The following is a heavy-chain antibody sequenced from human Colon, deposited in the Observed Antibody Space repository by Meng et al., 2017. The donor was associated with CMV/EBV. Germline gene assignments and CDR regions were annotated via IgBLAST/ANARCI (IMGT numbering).Heavy chain of an antibody. Sequence: SETLSLTCTVSGVSISSSYWSWIRQPPGKGLEWIGYIYYSGSTNYNPSLKSRVTISVDTSKNQFSLKLSSVTAADTAVYYCAREVWGSLCYFDYWGQGTLVTVSS. D-gene: IGHD3-16*01. CDR1: GVSISSSY. CDR3: AREVWGSLCYFDY. CDR2: IYYSGST. J-gene: IGHJ4*02. V-gene: IGHV4-59*01.